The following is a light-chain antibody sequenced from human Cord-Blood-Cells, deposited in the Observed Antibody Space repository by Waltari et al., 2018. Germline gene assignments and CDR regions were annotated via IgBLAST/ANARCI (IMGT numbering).Light chain of an antibody. Sequence: QLVLTQSPSASASLGASANLTCTLSSRHSSYAIACPPQQPEKGPRYLMKLNSDGSHSKGDGIPDRFSGSSSGAERYLTISSLQSEDEADYYCQTWGTGILVFGGGTKLTVL. CDR1: SRHSSYA. CDR3: QTWGTGILV. V-gene: IGLV4-69*01. J-gene: IGLJ3*02. CDR2: LNSDGSH.